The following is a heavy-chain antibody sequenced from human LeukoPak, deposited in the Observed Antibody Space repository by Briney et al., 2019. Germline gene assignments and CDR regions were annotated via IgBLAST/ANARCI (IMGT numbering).Heavy chain of an antibody. D-gene: IGHD4-23*01. Sequence: GESLKISCKGSGYTFITYWIGWVRQMPGKGLEWMGIIYPCVSDTRYSPSFRGQVTISADKSINTAYLQWSSLKASDTAMYYCARPDDYGGKPATFDIWGQGTMVSVSS. CDR2: IYPCVSDT. CDR3: ARPDDYGGKPATFDI. CDR1: GYTFITYW. V-gene: IGHV5-51*01. J-gene: IGHJ3*02.